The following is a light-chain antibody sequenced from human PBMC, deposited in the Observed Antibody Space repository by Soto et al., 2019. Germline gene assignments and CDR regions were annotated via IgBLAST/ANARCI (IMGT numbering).Light chain of an antibody. Sequence: IQMTQSPSSLSASVGDRVTITCRASQGISNFLAWYQQKPGKVPKLLIYGASTLQSGVPSRVSGSGSGPDFPLTISSLQPEDVANYYCQKYNSAPLTFGGGTQVEIK. CDR1: QGISNF. CDR2: GAS. J-gene: IGKJ4*01. CDR3: QKYNSAPLT. V-gene: IGKV1-27*01.